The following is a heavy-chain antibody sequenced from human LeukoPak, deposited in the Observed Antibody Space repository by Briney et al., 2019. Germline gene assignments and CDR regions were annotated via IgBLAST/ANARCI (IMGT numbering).Heavy chain of an antibody. CDR2: INYSGST. V-gene: IGHV4-34*01. D-gene: IGHD6-6*01. J-gene: IGHJ4*02. CDR3: ARPRIDEAARRAGSYYFDY. Sequence: PSETLSLTCAVYGGSFSGYYWNWIRQPPGKGLEWIGEINYSGSTNYNPSLKSRVTISVDTSNNQFSLKLSSVTAADTAVYYCARPRIDEAARRAGSYYFDYWGQGTLVTVSS. CDR1: GGSFSGYY.